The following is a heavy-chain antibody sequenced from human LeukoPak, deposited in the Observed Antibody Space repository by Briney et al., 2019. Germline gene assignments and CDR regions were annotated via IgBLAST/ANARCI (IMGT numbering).Heavy chain of an antibody. V-gene: IGHV3-7*03. Sequence: GGSLRLSCAASGFTLSSYWMSWVRQAPGKGLEWVANIKQDGSEINYVDSVKGRFTISRDNSKNTLYLQMNSLRAEDTAVYYCANFPGDYIDYWGQGTLVTVSS. CDR1: GFTLSSYW. J-gene: IGHJ4*02. CDR2: IKQDGSEI. D-gene: IGHD3-3*01. CDR3: ANFPGDYIDY.